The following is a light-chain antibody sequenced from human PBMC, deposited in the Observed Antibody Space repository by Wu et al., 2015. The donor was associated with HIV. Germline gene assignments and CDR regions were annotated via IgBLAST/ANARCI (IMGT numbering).Light chain of an antibody. Sequence: EIVLTQSPATLSVSPGEGATLSCRASQSVSSYLAWYQQKPGQAPRLLIYGASTRATGIPARFSGSGSGTEFTLSISSMQSEDFAVYFCQQYNNWPRTFGQGTKVEI. CDR3: QQYNNWPRT. CDR2: GAS. V-gene: IGKV3-15*01. J-gene: IGKJ1*01. CDR1: QSVSSY.